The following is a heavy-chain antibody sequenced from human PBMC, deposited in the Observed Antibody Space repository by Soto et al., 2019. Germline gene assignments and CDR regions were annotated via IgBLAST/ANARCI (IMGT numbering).Heavy chain of an antibody. CDR1: GFSRSTSGVG. CDR2: IYWDDDK. D-gene: IGHD1-1*01. V-gene: IGHV2-5*02. Sequence: QITLKESGPTLVKPTQTLTLTCTFSGFSRSTSGVGVGWIRQPPGKALEWVALIYWDDDKRYSPSLKSRLTITKDTSKNQVVLTMTNMDPVDTATYFCAHSARLAGRTSGYYHNAMDVWGQGTTVTVSS. CDR3: AHSARLAGRTSGYYHNAMDV. J-gene: IGHJ6*02.